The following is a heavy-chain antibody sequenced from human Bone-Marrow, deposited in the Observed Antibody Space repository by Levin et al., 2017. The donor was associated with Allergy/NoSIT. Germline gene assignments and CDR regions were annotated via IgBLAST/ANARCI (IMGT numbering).Heavy chain of an antibody. D-gene: IGHD5-24*01. CDR3: AKGWLQSEYFDY. V-gene: IGHV3-23*01. CDR2: ISGSGTNT. CDR1: GFRFSNYG. Sequence: PGESLKISCAASGFRFSNYGMTWVRQAPGKGLEWVSTISGSGTNTFYADSMRGRFTISKDNSKNLLYLQINSLRVEDTAVYYCAKGWLQSEYFDYWGQGTLVTVSS. J-gene: IGHJ4*02.